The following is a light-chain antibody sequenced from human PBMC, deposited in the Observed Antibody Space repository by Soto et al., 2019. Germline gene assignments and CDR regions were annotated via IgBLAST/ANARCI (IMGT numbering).Light chain of an antibody. V-gene: IGLV2-14*01. CDR2: EVS. J-gene: IGLJ3*02. Sequence: QSALTQPASVSGSPGQSITISCTGSSSDVGGYKYVSWYQHHPGKAPKLIIYEVSNRPSGVSNRFSASKSGNTASLTISGLQAEDEADYYCSSYTSTRTWVFGGGTKVTVL. CDR3: SSYTSTRTWV. CDR1: SSDVGGYKY.